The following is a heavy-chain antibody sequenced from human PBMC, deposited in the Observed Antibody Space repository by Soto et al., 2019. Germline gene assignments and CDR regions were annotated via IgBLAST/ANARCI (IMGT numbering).Heavy chain of an antibody. V-gene: IGHV3-30*18. Sequence: QVQLVESGGGVVQPGRSLRLSCAASGFTFSSYGMHWVRQAPGKGLEWVAVISFDGSNKYYADSVKGRFTISRDNYENTLYLQMNSLRVEGTAVYYCAKDEEMATITGYYYYGMDVWGQGTTVTVSS. CDR3: AKDEEMATITGYYYYGMDV. CDR1: GFTFSSYG. D-gene: IGHD5-12*01. J-gene: IGHJ6*02. CDR2: ISFDGSNK.